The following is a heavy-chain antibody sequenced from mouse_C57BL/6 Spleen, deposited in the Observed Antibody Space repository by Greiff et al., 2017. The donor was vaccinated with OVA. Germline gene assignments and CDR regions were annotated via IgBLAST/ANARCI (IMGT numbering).Heavy chain of an antibody. CDR2: IDPSDSYT. CDR3: ARGGSSGYSY. D-gene: IGHD3-2*02. Sequence: QVQLQQPGAELVMPGASVKLSCKASGYTFTSYWMHWVKQRPGQGLEWIGEIDPSDSYTNYNQKFKGKSTLTVDKSSSTAYMQLSSLTSEDSAVYYCARGGSSGYSYWGQGTTLTVSS. CDR1: GYTFTSYW. V-gene: IGHV1-69*01. J-gene: IGHJ2*01.